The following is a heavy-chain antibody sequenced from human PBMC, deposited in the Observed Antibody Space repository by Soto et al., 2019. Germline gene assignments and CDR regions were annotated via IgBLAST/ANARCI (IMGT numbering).Heavy chain of an antibody. CDR2: INHSGST. CDR1: GGSFSGYY. J-gene: IGHJ4*02. CDR3: ARVRYYYDSSGYYDFDY. D-gene: IGHD3-22*01. V-gene: IGHV4-34*01. Sequence: NPSETLSLTCAVYGGSFSGYYWSWIRQPPGKGLEWIGEINHSGSTNYNPSLKSRVTISVDTSKNQFSLKLSSVTAADTAVYYCARVRYYYDSSGYYDFDYWGQGTLVTVSS.